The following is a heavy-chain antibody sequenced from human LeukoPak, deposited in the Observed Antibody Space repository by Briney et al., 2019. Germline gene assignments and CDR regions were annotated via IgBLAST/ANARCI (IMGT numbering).Heavy chain of an antibody. CDR2: ITGSGDGT. CDR1: GFTFIYA. J-gene: IGHJ4*02. V-gene: IGHV3-23*01. CDR3: AKVQQWLADFDY. D-gene: IGHD6-19*01. Sequence: SGGPLRLSCAASGFTFIYAMSWVRQAPGKGLEWVSQITGSGDGTYYADSVKGRFTISRDNSKNTLYLQMNSLRAEDTAVYYCAKVQQWLADFDYWGQGTLVTVSS.